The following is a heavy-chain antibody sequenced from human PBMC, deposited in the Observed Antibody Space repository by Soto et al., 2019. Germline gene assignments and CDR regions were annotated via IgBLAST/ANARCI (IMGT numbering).Heavy chain of an antibody. Sequence: PSETLSLTCTVSGGSISSYYWSWIRQHPGKGLEWIGYIYYSGSTYYNPSLKSRVTISVDTSKNQFSLKLSSVTAADTAVYYCARVLGPIVVVAAPFDAFDIWGQGTMVTVSS. CDR3: ARVLGPIVVVAAPFDAFDI. CDR1: GGSISSYY. D-gene: IGHD2-15*01. J-gene: IGHJ3*02. V-gene: IGHV4-59*06. CDR2: IYYSGST.